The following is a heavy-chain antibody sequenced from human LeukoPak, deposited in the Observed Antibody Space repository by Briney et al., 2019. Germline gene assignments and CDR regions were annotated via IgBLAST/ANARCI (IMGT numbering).Heavy chain of an antibody. CDR2: IYYSGST. CDR1: GGSISSSSYY. CDR3: ACSESYMDV. D-gene: IGHD3-10*02. J-gene: IGHJ6*03. V-gene: IGHV4-39*01. Sequence: PSATLSLTCTVSGGSISSSSYYWGWIRQPPGKGLEWIGSIYYSGSTYYTPSLKSRVTISVDTSKNQFPLKLSSVTAADTAVYYCACSESYMDVWGKGTTVTVSS.